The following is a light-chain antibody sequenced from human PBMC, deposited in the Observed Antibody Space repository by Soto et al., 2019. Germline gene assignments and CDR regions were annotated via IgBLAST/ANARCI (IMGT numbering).Light chain of an antibody. CDR2: SAS. CDR1: RTIVSY. CDR3: QQSYSFPRT. Sequence: DIQLTQSPSSRSASVVYGVTITCRAIRTIVSYLNWYQQKPGKPPKLLIYSASTLQSGVPSRFIGSGSGTDFSLTISSLQPEDFATYYCQQSYSFPRTFGRGTKVDIK. J-gene: IGKJ1*01. V-gene: IGKV1-39*01.